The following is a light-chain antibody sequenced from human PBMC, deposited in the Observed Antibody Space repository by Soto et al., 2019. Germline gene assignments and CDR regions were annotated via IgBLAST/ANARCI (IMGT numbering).Light chain of an antibody. Sequence: DIQMPQSPSTLSASVGDRVTITCRASQSISSWLAWYQQKPGKAPKLLIYDASSLESGVPSRFSGSGSGTEFTLTISSLQPDDFATYYCQQYNSYWTFGQGANVDI. J-gene: IGKJ1*01. CDR3: QQYNSYWT. V-gene: IGKV1-5*01. CDR2: DAS. CDR1: QSISSW.